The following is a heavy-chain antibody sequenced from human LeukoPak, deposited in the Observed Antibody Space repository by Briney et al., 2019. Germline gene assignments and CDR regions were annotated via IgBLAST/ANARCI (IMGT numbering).Heavy chain of an antibody. CDR3: ARELPWRQSMYV. J-gene: IGHJ6*02. V-gene: IGHV1-2*02. CDR2: INPNSGGT. Sequence: ASVKVSCKASGYTFTGYYMHWVRQAPGQGLEWMGWINPNSGGTNYAQKFQGRVTMTRDTSISTAYMELSRLRSDDTAVYYCARELPWRQSMYVWGQGTTVTVSS. CDR1: GYTFTGYY. D-gene: IGHD3-3*01.